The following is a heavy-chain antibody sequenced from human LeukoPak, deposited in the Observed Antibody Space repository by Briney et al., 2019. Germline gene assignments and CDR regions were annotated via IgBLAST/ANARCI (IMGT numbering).Heavy chain of an antibody. CDR1: GFTFSSYV. CDR3: AKVPYSSGWYYFDY. D-gene: IGHD6-19*01. CDR2: ITGSSDST. Sequence: GGSLRLSCAASGFTFSSYVMSWVRQAPGKGLEWVSAITGSSDSTYYADSVKGRFTISRDNSKNTLYLQMNSLRAEDTAVYYCAKVPYSSGWYYFDYWGQGTPVTVSS. J-gene: IGHJ4*02. V-gene: IGHV3-23*01.